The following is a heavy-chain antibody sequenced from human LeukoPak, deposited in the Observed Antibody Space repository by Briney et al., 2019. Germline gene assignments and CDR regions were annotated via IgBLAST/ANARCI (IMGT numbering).Heavy chain of an antibody. Sequence: TSETLSLTCTVSGGSISSYYWSWIRQPAGKGLEWIGRIYSSGSTNYNPSLKSRVTMSVDTSKNQFSLKLSSVTAADPAVYYCGASSEYSLVDNWGQGTLVTVSS. CDR2: IYSSGST. CDR1: GGSISSYY. CDR3: GASSEYSLVDN. D-gene: IGHD3-22*01. V-gene: IGHV4-4*07. J-gene: IGHJ4*02.